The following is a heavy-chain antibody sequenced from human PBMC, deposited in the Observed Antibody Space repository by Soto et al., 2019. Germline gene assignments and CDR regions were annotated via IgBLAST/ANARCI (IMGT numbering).Heavy chain of an antibody. D-gene: IGHD7-27*01. CDR2: TIPMFGTT. Sequence: QVQLVQSGAEVKKPGSSVKVSCKASGGTFSSYAISWVRQAPGQGLEWMGGTIPMFGTTSYAQRFQGRVTITSDKSSSTAYMELSSLGCEDTAVYYCASGVGFYGMDDWDQGTTVTVSS. CDR3: ASGVGFYGMDD. J-gene: IGHJ6*02. V-gene: IGHV1-69*06. CDR1: GGTFSSYA.